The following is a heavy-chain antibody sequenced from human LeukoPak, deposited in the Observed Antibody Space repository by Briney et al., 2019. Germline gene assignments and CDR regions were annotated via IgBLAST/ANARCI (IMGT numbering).Heavy chain of an antibody. CDR2: VSSTTSTI. V-gene: IGHV3-48*04. Sequence: GGSLRLSCVASGFTFSSYSMNWVRQAPGKGLEWVSFVSSTTSTIFYADSVKGRFTISRDNAKNSLYLHINSLNAEDTAIYYCARGTAYYFDYWGQGTLVTVSS. CDR1: GFTFSSYS. D-gene: IGHD2-21*02. CDR3: ARGTAYYFDY. J-gene: IGHJ4*02.